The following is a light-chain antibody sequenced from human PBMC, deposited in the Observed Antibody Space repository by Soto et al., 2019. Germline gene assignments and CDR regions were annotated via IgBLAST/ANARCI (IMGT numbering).Light chain of an antibody. CDR1: QSVGGSF. CDR3: QQSHSSPRT. CDR2: HTS. V-gene: IGKV3-20*01. J-gene: IGKJ1*01. Sequence: ETVLTQSPGTLSLSPGERATLSCRASQSVGGSFLAWYQQRPGQAPRLLIYHTSYRATGIPDRFSGSGYGTDFTLTISRLEPEDFAVYYCQQSHSSPRTFVQGTKVEIK.